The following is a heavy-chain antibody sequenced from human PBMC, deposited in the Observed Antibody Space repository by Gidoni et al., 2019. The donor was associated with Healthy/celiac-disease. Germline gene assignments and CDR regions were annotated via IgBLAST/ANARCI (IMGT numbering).Heavy chain of an antibody. CDR3: AREIGGLGYCSGGSCYVFDY. CDR1: VYRVSRHSAA. V-gene: IGHV6-1*01. CDR2: TYYRSKWYN. J-gene: IGHJ4*02. Sequence: QVQLQQSGPVLVKPSPTLSLTCAISVYRVSRHSAAWHWIRQSPSRGLEWMGRTYYRSKWYNDDAGAVKSRITINPDTSKNQFSLQLNSGTPEDTAVYYCAREIGGLGYCSGGSCYVFDYWGQGTLVTVSS. D-gene: IGHD2-15*01.